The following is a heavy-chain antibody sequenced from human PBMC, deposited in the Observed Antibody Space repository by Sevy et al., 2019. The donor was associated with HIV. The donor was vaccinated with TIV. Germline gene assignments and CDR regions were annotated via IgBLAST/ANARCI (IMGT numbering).Heavy chain of an antibody. D-gene: IGHD6-19*01. CDR2: ISDSGGYT. CDR1: GFTFSNYY. Sequence: GGSLRLSYVVSGFTFSNYYMSWVRQAPGKGLEWVSVISDSGGYTSYTDSVKGRFTISRDNSKNTLYLQMNSLGVEDTAIYYCANRAGPIFDNWGQGTLVTVSS. V-gene: IGHV3-23*01. J-gene: IGHJ4*02. CDR3: ANRAGPIFDN.